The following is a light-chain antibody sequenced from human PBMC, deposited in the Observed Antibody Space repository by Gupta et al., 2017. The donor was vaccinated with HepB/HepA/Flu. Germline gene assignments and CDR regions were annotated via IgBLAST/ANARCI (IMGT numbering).Light chain of an antibody. Sequence: DIVMTQSPDSLAVSLGERATINCKSSQTVLYSSDNKNYLAWYQQKAGQPPKLLIYWASTRESGVSDRFSGSGSGTDFTLTISSLQAEDVAVYYCQQYYSTPFTFGGGTKVEIK. CDR2: WAS. CDR1: QTVLYSSDNKNY. V-gene: IGKV4-1*01. J-gene: IGKJ4*01. CDR3: QQYYSTPFT.